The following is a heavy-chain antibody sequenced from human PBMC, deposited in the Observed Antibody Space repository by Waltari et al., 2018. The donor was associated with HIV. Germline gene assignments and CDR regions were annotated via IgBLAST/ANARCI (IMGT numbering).Heavy chain of an antibody. CDR3: AVQTMIVVVTRQVGPHYYGMDV. CDR1: GGSISSSSYY. Sequence: QLQLQESGPGLVKPSETLSLTCTVSGGSISSSSYYWGWIRQPPGKGLEWIGSIYYRGSTYSTPSLKSRVTISVDTSKNQFSLKLSSVTAADTAVYYCAVQTMIVVVTRQVGPHYYGMDVWGQGTTVTVSS. J-gene: IGHJ6*02. V-gene: IGHV4-39*01. D-gene: IGHD3-22*01. CDR2: IYYRGST.